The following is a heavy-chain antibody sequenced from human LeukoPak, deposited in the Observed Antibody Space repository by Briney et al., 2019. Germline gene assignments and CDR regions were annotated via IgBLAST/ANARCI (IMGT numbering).Heavy chain of an antibody. CDR1: GFTVSSNY. CDR2: INGGGST. V-gene: IGHV3-53*04. CDR3: ARDTYSSSWSLYYYGMDV. D-gene: IGHD6-13*01. J-gene: IGHJ6*02. Sequence: PGGSLRPSCAASGFTVSSNYMSWVRQAPGKGLEWVSVINGGGSTYYADSVKGRFTISRHNSKNTLYLQMNSLRAEDTAVYYCARDTYSSSWSLYYYGMDVWGQGTTVTVSS.